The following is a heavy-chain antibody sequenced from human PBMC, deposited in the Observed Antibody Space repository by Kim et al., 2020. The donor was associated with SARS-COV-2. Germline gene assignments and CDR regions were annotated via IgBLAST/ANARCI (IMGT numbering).Heavy chain of an antibody. D-gene: IGHD2-15*01. V-gene: IGHV3-23*01. CDR3: AIDIVVVVAATVY. Sequence: YADSVKGRFTISRDNSKNTLYLQMNRLRAEDTAVYYCAIDIVVVVAATVYWGQGTLVTVSS. J-gene: IGHJ4*02.